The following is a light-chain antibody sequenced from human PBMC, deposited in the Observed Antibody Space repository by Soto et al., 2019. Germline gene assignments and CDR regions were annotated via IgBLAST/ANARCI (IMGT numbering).Light chain of an antibody. CDR3: QAWDSSSDHPV. CDR2: YDS. J-gene: IGLJ2*01. Sequence: SYELTQPPSVSVAPGKTARISCGGNNIGSKSVHWYQQKPGQAPALVIYYDSDRPSGIPERFSGSNSGNTATLTIRRVEAGDEADYYCQAWDSSSDHPVFGGGTKVTVL. V-gene: IGLV3-21*04. CDR1: NIGSKS.